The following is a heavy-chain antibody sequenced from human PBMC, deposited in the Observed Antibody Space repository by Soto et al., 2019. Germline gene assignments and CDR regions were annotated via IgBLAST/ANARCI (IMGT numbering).Heavy chain of an antibody. CDR2: ISASGGST. D-gene: IGHD6-13*01. Sequence: EVQLLESGGGLVQPGGSLRLSCAASGFTFSSYALIWVRQAPGKGLEWLSAISASGGSTYYAGSVKGRFTISRDNSNNTLYLQMHSLRAEDTAVYYCAKGGESIAAAGDYWGQGTLVTVSS. J-gene: IGHJ4*02. CDR3: AKGGESIAAAGDY. V-gene: IGHV3-23*01. CDR1: GFTFSSYA.